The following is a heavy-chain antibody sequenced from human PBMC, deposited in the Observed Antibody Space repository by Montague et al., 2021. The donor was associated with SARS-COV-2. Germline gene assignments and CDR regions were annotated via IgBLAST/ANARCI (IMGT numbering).Heavy chain of an antibody. CDR1: GDSINNYF. J-gene: IGHJ4*02. V-gene: IGHV4-59*01. Sequence: SETLSLTCTVSGDSINNYFWSWIRQPPGKGLEWIGNIYYYGNTHYNSSLKSRATISIDTSRYLFSLQLRSVTTADTDVYVCAKAIGSGSTHPHYWGQGALVTVSS. CDR3: AKAIGSGSTHPHY. D-gene: IGHD3-10*01. CDR2: IYYYGNT.